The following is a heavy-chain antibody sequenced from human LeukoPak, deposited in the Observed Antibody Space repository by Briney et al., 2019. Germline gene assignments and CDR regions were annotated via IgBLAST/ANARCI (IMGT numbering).Heavy chain of an antibody. D-gene: IGHD3-3*01. V-gene: IGHV4-4*02. J-gene: IGHJ4*02. CDR1: GGSISSSNW. Sequence: PSGTLSLTCAVSGGSISSSNWWSWVRQPPGKGLEWIGEIHHSGSTNYNPSLKSRVTISVDKSKNQFSLKLSSVTAADTAVYYCARGPAYYDFWSGYYLDYWGQGTLVTVSS. CDR3: ARGPAYYDFWSGYYLDY. CDR2: IHHSGST.